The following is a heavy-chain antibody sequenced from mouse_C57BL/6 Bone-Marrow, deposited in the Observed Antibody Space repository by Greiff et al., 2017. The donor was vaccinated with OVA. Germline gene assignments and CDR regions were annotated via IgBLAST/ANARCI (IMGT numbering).Heavy chain of an antibody. J-gene: IGHJ2*01. CDR3: ARGYGSSPYYCDY. Sequence: VQLQQSGAELARPGASVKLSCKASGYTFTSYGISWVKQRTGQGLEWIGEIYPRSGNTYYNEKFKGKATLTADKSSSTAYMERRSLTSEDSAVYFCARGYGSSPYYCDYWGQGTTLTVSS. CDR1: GYTFTSYG. CDR2: IYPRSGNT. V-gene: IGHV1-81*01. D-gene: IGHD1-1*01.